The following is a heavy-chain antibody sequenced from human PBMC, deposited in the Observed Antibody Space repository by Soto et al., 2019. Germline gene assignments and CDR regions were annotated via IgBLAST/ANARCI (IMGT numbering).Heavy chain of an antibody. V-gene: IGHV4-31*01. CDR2: IYYTGST. Sequence: QVQLQESGPGLVKPSQTLSLTCTVSGGSINSGGYYWNWIRQHPGTGLEWMGYIYYTGSTYYHPSLKSLITFSIDTSRNQFALKVNSVTAADTAVYYCARATPSVATLGYGMDVWGQGTTVVVSS. CDR3: ARATPSVATLGYGMDV. J-gene: IGHJ6*02. CDR1: GGSINSGGYY. D-gene: IGHD5-12*01.